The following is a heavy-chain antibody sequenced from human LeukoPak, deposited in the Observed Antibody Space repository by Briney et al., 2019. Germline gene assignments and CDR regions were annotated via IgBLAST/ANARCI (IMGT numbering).Heavy chain of an antibody. D-gene: IGHD3-9*01. CDR3: ARGSEERYFDWLLYDPSLDY. J-gene: IGHJ4*02. V-gene: IGHV3-30*19. Sequence: GGSLRLSCAASGFTFSSYGMHWVRQAPGKGLEWVAVISYDGSNKYYADSVKGRFTISRDNSKNTLYLQMNSLRAEDTAVYYCARGSEERYFDWLLYDPSLDYWGQGTLVTVSS. CDR2: ISYDGSNK. CDR1: GFTFSSYG.